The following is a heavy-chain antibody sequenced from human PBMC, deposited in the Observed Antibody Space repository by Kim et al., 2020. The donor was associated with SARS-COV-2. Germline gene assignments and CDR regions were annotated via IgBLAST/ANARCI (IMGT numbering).Heavy chain of an antibody. CDR1: GGSISSYY. D-gene: IGHD3-10*01. CDR2: IYTSGST. J-gene: IGHJ6*02. V-gene: IGHV4-4*07. CDR3: ARDPNSGSYYYYYYGMDV. Sequence: SETLSLTCTVSGGSISSYYWSWIRQPAGKGLEWIGRIYTSGSTNYNPSLKSRVTMSVDTSKNQFSLKLSSVTAADTAVYYCARDPNSGSYYYYYYGMDVWGQGTTVTVSS.